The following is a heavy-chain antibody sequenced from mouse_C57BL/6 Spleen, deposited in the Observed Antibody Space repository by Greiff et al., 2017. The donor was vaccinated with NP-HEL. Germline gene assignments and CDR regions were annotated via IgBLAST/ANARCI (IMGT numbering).Heavy chain of an antibody. CDR2: IWSGGST. V-gene: IGHV2-2*01. Sequence: QVQLQQSGPGLVQPSQSLSITCTVSGFSLTSYGVHWVRQSPGKGLEWLGVIWSGGSTDYNAAFISRLSISKDNSKSQVFFKMNSLQADDTAIYYCAITRGRLLYYDAMDYWGQGTSVTVSS. J-gene: IGHJ4*01. CDR3: AITRGRLLYYDAMDY. CDR1: GFSLTSYG. D-gene: IGHD1-1*01.